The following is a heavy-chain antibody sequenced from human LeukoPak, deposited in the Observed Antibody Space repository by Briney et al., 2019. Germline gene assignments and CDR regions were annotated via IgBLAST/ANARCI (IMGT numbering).Heavy chain of an antibody. J-gene: IGHJ4*02. CDR3: ARDRPPHVLRYFDWSHFDY. D-gene: IGHD3-9*01. CDR1: GYTFTSYG. V-gene: IGHV1-18*01. CDR2: ISAYNGNT. Sequence: GASVKVSCKASGYTFTSYGISWVRQAPGQGLEWMGWISAYNGNTNYAQKLQGRVTMTTDTSTSTAYMELRSLRSDDTAVYYCARDRPPHVLRYFDWSHFDYWGQGTLVTVSS.